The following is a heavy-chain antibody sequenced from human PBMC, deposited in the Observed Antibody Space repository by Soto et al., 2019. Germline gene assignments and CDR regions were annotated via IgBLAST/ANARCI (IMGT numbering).Heavy chain of an antibody. CDR1: GYTFTGYY. V-gene: IGHV1-2*04. Sequence: ASVKASCKASGYTFTGYYMHWVGQAPGQGLEWMGWINPNSGGTNYAQKFQGWVTMTRDTSISTAYMELSRLGSDDTAVYYCARGLSAARRYYYYYYGMDVWGQGTTVTVSS. CDR2: INPNSGGT. CDR3: ARGLSAARRYYYYYYGMDV. D-gene: IGHD6-6*01. J-gene: IGHJ6*02.